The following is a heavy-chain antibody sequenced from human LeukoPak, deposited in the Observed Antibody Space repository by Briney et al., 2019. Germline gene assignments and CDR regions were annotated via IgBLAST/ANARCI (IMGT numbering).Heavy chain of an antibody. CDR1: GFTFSSYG. CDR2: IWYDGSSK. D-gene: IGHD5-24*01. J-gene: IGHJ4*02. Sequence: TGGSLRLSCAASGFTFSSYGMHWVRQAPGKGLEWVAVIWYDGSSKYYADSVKGRFTISRDNSKNTLYLQMNSLRAEDTAVYYCARGLQWATISGFFYYWGQGTLVTVSS. V-gene: IGHV3-33*01. CDR3: ARGLQWATISGFFYY.